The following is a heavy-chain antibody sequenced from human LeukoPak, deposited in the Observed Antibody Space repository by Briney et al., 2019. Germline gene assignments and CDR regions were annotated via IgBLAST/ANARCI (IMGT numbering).Heavy chain of an antibody. V-gene: IGHV1-69*05. CDR2: SIPIFGTA. D-gene: IGHD5-18*01. J-gene: IGHJ4*02. CDR1: VGTFSSYA. CDR3: GRSPHTPIPTRY. Sequence: SVKVSSTASVGTFSSYAISWVRQAPVQGLEWMGRSIPIFGTANYAHKCQGRVTITTDASPYTPYTELCSPRAEDTSPYYCGRSPHTPIPTRYWGQGTLVSVSS.